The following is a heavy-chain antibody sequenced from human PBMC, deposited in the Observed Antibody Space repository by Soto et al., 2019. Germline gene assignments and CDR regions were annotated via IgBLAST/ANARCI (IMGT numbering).Heavy chain of an antibody. CDR2: ISSNNGNT. J-gene: IGHJ3*02. Sequence: QVQLVQSGAEVKKPGASVKVSCKASGYTFTSYGISWVRQAPGQGLEWMGWISSNNGNTNHEHKLQGKVTMNTDPSTRTAYRDLRSLRAYDTAVYYYARVMGGRDCDYGVDAFDIWGQGTMVTVSS. D-gene: IGHD4-17*01. CDR1: GYTFTSYG. V-gene: IGHV1-18*01. CDR3: ARVMGGRDCDYGVDAFDI.